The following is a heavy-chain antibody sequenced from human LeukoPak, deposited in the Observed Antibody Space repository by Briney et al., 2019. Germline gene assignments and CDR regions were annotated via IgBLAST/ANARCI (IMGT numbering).Heavy chain of an antibody. CDR1: GFSVSSKY. J-gene: IGHJ4*02. CDR3: ARVGNSDTWYEFDY. Sequence: GGSLRLSCAASGFSVSSKYMSWVRQAPGKGLEWVSVIHSGGGTNYAGSVKGRFTISRDNSKNTLFLQMDSPRVEDTALYYCARVGNSDTWYEFDYWGQGTLVTVSS. CDR2: IHSGGGT. D-gene: IGHD6-13*01. V-gene: IGHV3-53*01.